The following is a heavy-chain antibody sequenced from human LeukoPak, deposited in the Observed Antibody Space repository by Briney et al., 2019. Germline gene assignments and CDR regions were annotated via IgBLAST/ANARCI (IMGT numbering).Heavy chain of an antibody. D-gene: IGHD2-15*01. CDR2: IKQDGSEK. V-gene: IGHV3-7*01. Sequence: GGSLRLSCAASGFTFSSYWMSWVRQAPGKGREWVANIKQDGSEKSYVDSVKGRFTISRDNAKNSLYLQMNSLRAEDTAVYYCAKDGRGYCSGGSCLWDYGGQGTLVTVSS. CDR1: GFTFSSYW. J-gene: IGHJ4*02. CDR3: AKDGRGYCSGGSCLWDY.